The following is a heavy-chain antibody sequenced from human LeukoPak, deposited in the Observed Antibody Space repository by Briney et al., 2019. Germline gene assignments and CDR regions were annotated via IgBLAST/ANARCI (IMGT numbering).Heavy chain of an antibody. Sequence: PGGSLRLSCAASGFTFSNYAMNWVRQAPGKGLEWVSVISGSGYSTYYADSVKGRFTISRDNSKNTLYLQTNSLRAEDTAVYYCAKDYGDYAYYFHYWGQGTLVTVSP. CDR2: ISGSGYST. V-gene: IGHV3-23*01. J-gene: IGHJ4*02. CDR3: AKDYGDYAYYFHY. CDR1: GFTFSNYA. D-gene: IGHD4-17*01.